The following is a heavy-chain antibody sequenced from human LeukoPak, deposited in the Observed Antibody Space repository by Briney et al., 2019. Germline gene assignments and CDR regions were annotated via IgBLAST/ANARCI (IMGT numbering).Heavy chain of an antibody. V-gene: IGHV1-8*03. Sequence: ASVKVSCKASGYTFTSYDINWVRQATGQGLEWMGWMNPYSGNTGYAQKFQGRVTITRNTSISTAYMELSSLRSEDTAVYYCARGLSYGDYVGYYYMDVWGKGTTVTVSS. D-gene: IGHD4-17*01. CDR1: GYTFTSYD. J-gene: IGHJ6*03. CDR3: ARGLSYGDYVGYYYMDV. CDR2: MNPYSGNT.